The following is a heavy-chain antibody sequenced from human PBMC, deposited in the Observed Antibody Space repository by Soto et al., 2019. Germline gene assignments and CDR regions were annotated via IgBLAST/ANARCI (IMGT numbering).Heavy chain of an antibody. CDR2: INPSGGST. CDR1: GYTFTSYY. J-gene: IGHJ4*02. V-gene: IGHV1-46*01. D-gene: IGHD3-16*01. Sequence: ASVKVSCKASGYTFTSYYMHWVRQAPGQGLEWMGIINPSGGSTSYAQKFQGRVTMTRDTSTSTVYMELNSLKTEDTAMYYCTTDVWESLSSDYWGQGTLVTVSS. CDR3: TTDVWESLSSDY.